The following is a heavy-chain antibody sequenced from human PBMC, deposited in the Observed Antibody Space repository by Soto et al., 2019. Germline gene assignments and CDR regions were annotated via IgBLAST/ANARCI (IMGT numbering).Heavy chain of an antibody. J-gene: IGHJ4*02. CDR1: GFTFSSYG. CDR3: AKADSSGYLFDY. V-gene: IGHV3-30*18. CDR2: ISYDGSNK. Sequence: SLRLSCAASGFTFSSYGMHWVRQAPGKGLEWVAVISYDGSNKYYADSVKGRFTISRDNSKNTLYLQMNSLRAEDTAVYYCAKADSSGYLFDYWGQGTLVTVSS. D-gene: IGHD3-22*01.